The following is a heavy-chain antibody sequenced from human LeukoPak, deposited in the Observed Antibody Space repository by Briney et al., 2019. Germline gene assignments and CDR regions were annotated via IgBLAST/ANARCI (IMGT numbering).Heavy chain of an antibody. Sequence: PGGSLRLSCAASGFTFSSYAMHWVRQAPGKGLEWVAVISYDGSNKYYADSVKGRFTISRDNSKNTLYLQMNSLRAEDTAVYYCARDGGGFVVVPAAMNYFDYWGQGTLVTVSS. CDR3: ARDGGGFVVVPAAMNYFDY. CDR1: GFTFSSYA. CDR2: ISYDGSNK. V-gene: IGHV3-30-3*01. D-gene: IGHD2-2*01. J-gene: IGHJ4*02.